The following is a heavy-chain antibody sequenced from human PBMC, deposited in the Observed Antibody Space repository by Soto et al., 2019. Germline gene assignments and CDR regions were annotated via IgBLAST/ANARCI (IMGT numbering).Heavy chain of an antibody. Sequence: SETLSLTCTVSGGSISSYYWSWIRQPPEKGLEWIGYIYYSGSTYYNPSLKSRVTISVDTSKNQFSLKLSSVTAADTAVYYCARARGARYFDYWGQGTRVTVSS. CDR3: ARARGARYFDY. D-gene: IGHD2-15*01. CDR1: GGSISSYY. J-gene: IGHJ4*02. CDR2: IYYSGST. V-gene: IGHV4-59*08.